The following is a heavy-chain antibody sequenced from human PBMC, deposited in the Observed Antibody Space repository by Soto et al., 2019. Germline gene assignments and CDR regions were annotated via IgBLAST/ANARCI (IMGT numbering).Heavy chain of an antibody. CDR1: GYTFTSYH. CDR3: ARDTPPASP. V-gene: IGHV1-18*01. Sequence: KVSCKTFGYTFTSYHISLLRKDPRKGLEWMGWISAYNTNTNYPQKFQGRATMTTDTLTSTAYMELRSLRSDQTAADWRARDTPPASPCGQGPLATVS. J-gene: IGHJ5*02. CDR2: ISAYNTNT.